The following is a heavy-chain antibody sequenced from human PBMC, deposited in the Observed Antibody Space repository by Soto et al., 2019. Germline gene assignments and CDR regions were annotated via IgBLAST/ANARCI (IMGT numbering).Heavy chain of an antibody. CDR1: GYTFTNYY. Sequence: QVQLVQSGAEVKKPGATVKISCKASGYTFTNYYLHWVRQAPGQGLEWMGLINANSGTTSYAQKIQDRVTMTRDTSTSTVYMGLSGLRPEDTAVYYCAKDRNSGPSGWARDYWGQGTLVTVSS. V-gene: IGHV1-46*03. CDR3: AKDRNSGPSGWARDY. D-gene: IGHD6-19*01. CDR2: INANSGTT. J-gene: IGHJ4*02.